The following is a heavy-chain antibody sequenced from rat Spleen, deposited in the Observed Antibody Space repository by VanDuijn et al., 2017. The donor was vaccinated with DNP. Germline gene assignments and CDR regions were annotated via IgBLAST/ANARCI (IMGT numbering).Heavy chain of an antibody. J-gene: IGHJ3*01. CDR2: ISTGGGST. CDR1: GFNFSNYG. CDR3: ASLWTLTY. Sequence: EVKLVESGGGLVQPGRSLKLSCAASGFNFSNYGMAWVRQAPTQGLEWVASISTGGGSTYYRDSAKGRFTISRDNAKNTLYLQMDSLRSEDTATYYCASLWTLTYWGQGTLVTVSS. D-gene: IGHD1-3*01. V-gene: IGHV5S13*01.